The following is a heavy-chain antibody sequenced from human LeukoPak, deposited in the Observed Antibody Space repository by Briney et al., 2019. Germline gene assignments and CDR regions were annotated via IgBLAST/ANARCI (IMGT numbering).Heavy chain of an antibody. J-gene: IGHJ3*02. CDR3: ARARKWLLLPRASNVAFDI. CDR1: GGSFSGYY. V-gene: IGHV4-34*01. Sequence: PSETLSLTCAVYGGSFSGYYWSWIRQPTGTGLEWIGEINHSGSTNYNPSLKSRVTISVDTSKNQFSLKLSSVTAADTAVYYCARARKWLLLPRASNVAFDIWGQGTMVTVSS. CDR2: INHSGST. D-gene: IGHD3-22*01.